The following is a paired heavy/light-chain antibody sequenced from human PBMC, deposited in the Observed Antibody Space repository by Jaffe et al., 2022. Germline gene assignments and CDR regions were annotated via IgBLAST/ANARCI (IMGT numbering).Light chain of an antibody. V-gene: IGKV1-33*01. CDR2: DAS. J-gene: IGKJ4*01. CDR3: QQYDNVPLT. Sequence: DIQMTQSPSSLSAFIGDRVTITCQASQAISNNLSWYQQRPGKAPKVLIYDASNLEAGVPSRFSGTGSGTDFTFTISSLQPEDIATYFCQQYDNVPLTFGGGTKVEIK. CDR1: QAISNN.
Heavy chain of an antibody. J-gene: IGHJ4*02. CDR2: MYYSGNT. D-gene: IGHD3-16*01. CDR3: ATLGPGAYISVDY. CDR1: GGSISSSSYY. Sequence: QLQLQESGPGLVKPSETLSLTCAVSGGSISSSSYYWGWVRQPPGKGLEWIGSMYYSGNTYYNPSLESRVTISPDTSKNQFSLKLTSVTAADTAIYYCATLGPGAYISVDYWGQGTLVTVSS. V-gene: IGHV4-39*01.